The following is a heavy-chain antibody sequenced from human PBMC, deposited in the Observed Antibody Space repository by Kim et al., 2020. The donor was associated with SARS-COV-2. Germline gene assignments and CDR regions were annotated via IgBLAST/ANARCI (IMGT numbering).Heavy chain of an antibody. Sequence: ASVKVSCKASGYTFTSYGISWVRQAPGQGLEWMGWISAYNGNTNYAQKLQGRVTMTTDTSTSTAYMELRSLRSDDTAVYYCARDTEVIAVAGFYYCYGMDVWGQGTTVTVSS. D-gene: IGHD6-19*01. CDR3: ARDTEVIAVAGFYYCYGMDV. CDR2: ISAYNGNT. J-gene: IGHJ6*02. V-gene: IGHV1-18*01. CDR1: GYTFTSYG.